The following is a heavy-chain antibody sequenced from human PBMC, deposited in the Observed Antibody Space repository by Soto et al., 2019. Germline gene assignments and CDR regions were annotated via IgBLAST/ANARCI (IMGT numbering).Heavy chain of an antibody. CDR1: GGSISSGDYY. Sequence: PSETLSLTCTVSGGSISSGDYYWSWIRQPPGKGLEWIGYIYYSGSTHYNPSLKSRVTISVDTSKNQFSLRLSFVTAADTAVYFCARGQDRSKGGDNWGQGILVTVS. J-gene: IGHJ4*02. CDR2: IYYSGST. V-gene: IGHV4-30-4*01. CDR3: ARGQDRSKGGDN. D-gene: IGHD3-22*01.